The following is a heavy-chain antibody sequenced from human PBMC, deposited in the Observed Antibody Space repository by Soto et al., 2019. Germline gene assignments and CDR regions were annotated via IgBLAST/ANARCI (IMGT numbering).Heavy chain of an antibody. CDR3: AKVRLTDYLRYAPHL. CDR2: ISPNGDST. V-gene: IGHV3-23*01. D-gene: IGHD2-8*01. CDR1: GFTFNNYA. Sequence: EVQLLESGGGLVQPGGSLRLACAASGFTFNNYAMNWVRQAPGRGLEWVSIISPNGDSTYYADSVKGRFTISRDNSHNTVFLQINSLRAEDPAIYFCAKVRLTDYLRYAPHLWGQGTLVTVSS. J-gene: IGHJ3*01.